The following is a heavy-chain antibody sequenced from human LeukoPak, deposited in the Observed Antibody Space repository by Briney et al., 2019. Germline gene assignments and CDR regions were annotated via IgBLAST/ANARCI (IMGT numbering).Heavy chain of an antibody. CDR3: AKTECGGDCYFNKYYFDY. CDR2: ISGSGGST. J-gene: IGHJ4*02. Sequence: GGSLRLSCAASGLTFSSHAMSWVRQAPGKGLEGVSVISGSGGSTYYADSVKGRFTISRDNSKNTLYLQMNSLRAEDTAVYYCAKTECGGDCYFNKYYFDYWGQGILVTVSS. CDR1: GLTFSSHA. V-gene: IGHV3-23*01. D-gene: IGHD2-21*02.